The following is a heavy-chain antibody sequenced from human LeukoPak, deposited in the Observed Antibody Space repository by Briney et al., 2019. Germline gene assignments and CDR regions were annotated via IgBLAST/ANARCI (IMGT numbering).Heavy chain of an antibody. Sequence: SETLSLTCTVSGGSINSYYWSWIRQPPGKGLELIGYIYYSGTTNYNPSLKSRVTISVDTSKNQFSLKLSSVTAADTAVYYCSRAPSYDILTGYPTNYFDCWGQGTLVTVSS. CDR3: SRAPSYDILTGYPTNYFDC. J-gene: IGHJ4*02. CDR1: GGSINSYY. V-gene: IGHV4-59*01. CDR2: IYYSGTT. D-gene: IGHD3-9*01.